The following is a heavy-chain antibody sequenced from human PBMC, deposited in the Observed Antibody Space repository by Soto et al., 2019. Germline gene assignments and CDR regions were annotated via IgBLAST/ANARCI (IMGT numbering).Heavy chain of an antibody. CDR3: ARDGVPAAFNWFDP. CDR2: IKYSGTT. D-gene: IGHD2-2*01. J-gene: IGHJ5*02. Sequence: PSETLSLTCTVSGGSISSSRCHWGWIRQPPGKGLEWIASIKYSGTTFYNPSLKSRVTLSVDTSKNQFALKLSSVTAADTAVYYCARDGVPAAFNWFDPWGQGTLVTVSS. CDR1: GGSISSSRCH. V-gene: IGHV4-39*06.